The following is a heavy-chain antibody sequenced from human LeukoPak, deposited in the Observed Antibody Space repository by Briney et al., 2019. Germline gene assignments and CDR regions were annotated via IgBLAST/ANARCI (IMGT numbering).Heavy chain of an antibody. J-gene: IGHJ1*01. Sequence: SETLSLTCTVSGGSISSYYWSWIRQPPGKGLEWIGYIYYSGSTNYNPSLKSRVTISVDTSKNQFSLKLSSVTAADTAVYYCAGAHSFRHWGQGTLVTVSS. V-gene: IGHV4-59*01. CDR3: AGAHSFRH. CDR1: GGSISSYY. CDR2: IYYSGST.